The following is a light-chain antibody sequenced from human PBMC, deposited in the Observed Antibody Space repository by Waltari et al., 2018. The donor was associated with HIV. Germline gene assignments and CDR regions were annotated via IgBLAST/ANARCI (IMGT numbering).Light chain of an antibody. CDR1: SLRSYY. CDR2: DKN. Sequence: SSELTQAPAVSVALGQTVRMTCQGASLRSYYASWYKQKPGQAPVLVIYDKNNRPSGIPDRFSGSSSGNTGSLTITGAQAEDEADYYCNSRDSSGNHLDVVFGGGTKLTVL. CDR3: NSRDSSGNHLDVV. J-gene: IGLJ2*01. V-gene: IGLV3-19*01.